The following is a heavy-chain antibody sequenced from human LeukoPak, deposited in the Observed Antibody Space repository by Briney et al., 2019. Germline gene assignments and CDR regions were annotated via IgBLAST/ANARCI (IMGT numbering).Heavy chain of an antibody. CDR2: ISPNGGST. J-gene: IGHJ4*02. CDR1: GYTFTSNY. Sequence: ASVKVSCKASGYTFTSNYMHWVRQAPGQGLEWMGIISPNGGSTTYAQKFQGRVTMTRYTSTNTVYMELSSLRSDDTAVYYCARDLQGSSTFDYWGQGTLVTVSS. D-gene: IGHD4-11*01. CDR3: ARDLQGSSTFDY. V-gene: IGHV1-46*01.